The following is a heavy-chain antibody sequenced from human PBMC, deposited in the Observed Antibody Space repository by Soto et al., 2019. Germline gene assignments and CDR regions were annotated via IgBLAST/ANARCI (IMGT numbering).Heavy chain of an antibody. CDR3: AKVRVGCSGTGCYGFDY. CDR2: ISGSGGST. CDR1: GFTFSSYA. J-gene: IGHJ4*02. D-gene: IGHD2-2*01. Sequence: EVQLLESGGGLVQPGGSLRLSCAASGFTFSSYAMRWVRQAPGKGLEWVSAISGSGGSTYYADSVKGRFTISRDNSKNTLYLQMNSLRAEDMAVYYFAKVRVGCSGTGCYGFDYWGQGTLVTVSS. V-gene: IGHV3-23*01.